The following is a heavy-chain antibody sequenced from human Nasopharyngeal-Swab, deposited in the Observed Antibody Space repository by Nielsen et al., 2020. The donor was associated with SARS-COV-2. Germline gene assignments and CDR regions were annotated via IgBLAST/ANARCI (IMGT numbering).Heavy chain of an antibody. D-gene: IGHD4-11*01. V-gene: IGHV3-23*01. J-gene: IGHJ5*02. CDR3: VKGGYLHDYINYGDWFDP. Sequence: GESLKIPCVASGFTFSSYAMSLVRQAPGKGLNWVSAISGAGSSTYYANSVKGRFTISRDNSKNTLYLQMNSLRAEDTALYYCVKGGYLHDYINYGDWFDPWGLGTLVTVSS. CDR2: ISGAGSST. CDR1: GFTFSSYA.